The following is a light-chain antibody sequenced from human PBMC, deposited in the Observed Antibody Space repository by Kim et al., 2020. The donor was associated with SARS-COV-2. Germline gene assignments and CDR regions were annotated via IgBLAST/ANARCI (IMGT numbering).Light chain of an antibody. CDR1: SSNIGSNT. CDR3: AAWDDSLNGRV. J-gene: IGLJ1*01. Sequence: RVTISVSGSSSNIGSNTVNWYQQLPVTAPKLLIYSNNQRPSGVPDRFSGSKSGTSASLAISGLQSEDEADYYCAAWDDSLNGRVFGTGTKVTVL. V-gene: IGLV1-44*01. CDR2: SNN.